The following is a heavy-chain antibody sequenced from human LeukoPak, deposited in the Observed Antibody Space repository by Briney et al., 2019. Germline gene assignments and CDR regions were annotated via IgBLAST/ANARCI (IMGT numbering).Heavy chain of an antibody. CDR3: MTGYHDY. CDR2: INHSGST. Sequence: SETLSLTCAVYGGSFSGYYWSWIRQPPGKGLEWIGEINHSGSTNYSPSLESRVTISVDTSKNQFSLKLSSVTAADTAVYYCMTGYHDYWGQGTLVTVSS. CDR1: GGSFSGYY. D-gene: IGHD3-9*01. V-gene: IGHV4-34*03. J-gene: IGHJ4*02.